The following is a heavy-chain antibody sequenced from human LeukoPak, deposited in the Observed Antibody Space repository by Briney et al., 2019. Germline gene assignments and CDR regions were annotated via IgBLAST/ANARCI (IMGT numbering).Heavy chain of an antibody. D-gene: IGHD6-19*01. CDR3: ARRLSGWYQNWFDP. CDR1: GGSISSSSYY. J-gene: IGHJ5*02. CDR2: VYYSGST. Sequence: PSETLSHTCTVSGGSISSSSYYWGWIRQSPGKGLEWIGSVYYSGSTYYNPSLKSRVTISVDTSKNHFSLKLSSVTAADTAVYYCARRLSGWYQNWFDPWGQGTLVTVSS. V-gene: IGHV4-39*02.